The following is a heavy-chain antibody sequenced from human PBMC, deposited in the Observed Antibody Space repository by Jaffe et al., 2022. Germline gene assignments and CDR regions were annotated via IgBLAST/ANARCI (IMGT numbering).Heavy chain of an antibody. D-gene: IGHD3-10*01. Sequence: EVQLVESGGVVVQPGGSLRLSCAASGFTFDDYAMHWVRQAPGKGLEWVSLISWDGGSTYYADSVKGRFTISRDNSKNSLYLQMNSLRAEDTALYYCAKVGYSRYYGSGSYYYFDYWGQGTLVTVSS. CDR1: GFTFDDYA. CDR2: ISWDGGST. J-gene: IGHJ4*02. V-gene: IGHV3-43D*04. CDR3: AKVGYSRYYGSGSYYYFDY.